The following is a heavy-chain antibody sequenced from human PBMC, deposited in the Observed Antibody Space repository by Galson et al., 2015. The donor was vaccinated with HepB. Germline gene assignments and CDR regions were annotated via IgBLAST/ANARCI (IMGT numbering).Heavy chain of an antibody. CDR2: INPNSGGT. V-gene: IGHV1-2*02. CDR1: GYTFTGYY. Sequence: SVKVSCKASGYTFTGYYMHWVRQAPGQRLEWMGWINPNSGGTNYAQKFQGRVTMTRDTSISTAYMELSRLRSDDTAVYYCARALIAAAGRGFDYWGQGTLVTVSS. J-gene: IGHJ4*02. D-gene: IGHD6-13*01. CDR3: ARALIAAAGRGFDY.